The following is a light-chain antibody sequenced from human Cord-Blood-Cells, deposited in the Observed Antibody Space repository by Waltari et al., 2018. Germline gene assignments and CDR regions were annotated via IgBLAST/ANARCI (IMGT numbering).Light chain of an antibody. CDR2: DAS. CDR1: QSVSSY. Sequence: EIVLTQSPATLSLSPGERATLSCRASQSVSSYLAWNQQKPGQAPRLLIYDASNSATDIPARFSRSVSGTDFTLTIRSLEPEDFAVYYCQQRSNWPLTFGGGTKVEIK. J-gene: IGKJ4*01. CDR3: QQRSNWPLT. V-gene: IGKV3-11*01.